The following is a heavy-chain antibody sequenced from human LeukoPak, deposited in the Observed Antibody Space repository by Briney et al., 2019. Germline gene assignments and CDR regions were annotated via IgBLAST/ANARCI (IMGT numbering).Heavy chain of an antibody. Sequence: SETLSLTCTVSGGSISSGGYYWSWIRQHPGKGLEWIGYIYYSGSTYYNPSLKSRVTISVDTSKNQFSLKLSSVTAADTAAYYCARETTVAVNYGMDVWGQGTTVTVSS. D-gene: IGHD4-23*01. J-gene: IGHJ6*02. CDR3: ARETTVAVNYGMDV. CDR2: IYYSGST. V-gene: IGHV4-31*03. CDR1: GGSISSGGYY.